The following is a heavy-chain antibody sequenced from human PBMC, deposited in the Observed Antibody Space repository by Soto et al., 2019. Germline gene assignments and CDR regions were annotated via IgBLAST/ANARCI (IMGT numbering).Heavy chain of an antibody. CDR3: ARKYLPYYGSGSPYGMDV. CDR2: VNHSGST. D-gene: IGHD3-10*01. CDR1: GGSFSGYY. Sequence: QVQLQQWGAGLLKPSETLSLTCGVYGGSFSGYYWRWIRQPPGKGLEWIGEVNHSGSTNYNPSLKSRVTISVDXXKXQXXLRLSSVTAADTALYYCARKYLPYYGSGSPYGMDVWGQGTTVTVSS. V-gene: IGHV4-34*01. J-gene: IGHJ6*02.